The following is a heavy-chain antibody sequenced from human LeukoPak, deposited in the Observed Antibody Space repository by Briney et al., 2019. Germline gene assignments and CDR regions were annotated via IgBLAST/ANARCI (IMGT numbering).Heavy chain of an antibody. J-gene: IGHJ4*02. CDR3: ARVRATVTYSRYFDY. CDR1: GFTFSSYS. Sequence: GGCQSPSCAASGFTFSSYSMNWVRQAPGKGLEWVSSISSSSSYIYYADSVKGRFTISRDNAKNSLYLQMNSLRAEDTAVYYCARVRATVTYSRYFDYWGQGTLVTVSS. CDR2: ISSSSSYI. D-gene: IGHD4-17*01. V-gene: IGHV3-21*01.